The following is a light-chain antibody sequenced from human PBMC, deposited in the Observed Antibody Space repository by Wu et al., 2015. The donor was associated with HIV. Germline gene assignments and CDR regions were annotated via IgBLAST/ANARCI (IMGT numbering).Light chain of an antibody. CDR2: SAS. J-gene: IGKJ3*01. CDR3: QQYRT. V-gene: IGKV3-20*01. CDR1: QTIARSH. Sequence: PGERATLSCKASQTIARSHLAWYQQKPGQPPRLLIYSASSRAPGIPDRFSGSGSRTDFTLTISRLEPEDFAVYFCQQYRTFGPGTKVDI.